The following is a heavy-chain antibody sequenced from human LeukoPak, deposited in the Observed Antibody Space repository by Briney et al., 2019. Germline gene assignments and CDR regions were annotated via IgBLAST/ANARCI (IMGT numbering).Heavy chain of an antibody. CDR2: IYYSGST. Sequence: TSETLSLTCTVSGDSISSSSYYWGWIRQPPGKGLEWIGSIYYSGSTYYNPSLKSRVTISVDTSKNQFSLKLSSVTAADTAVYYCARGSYYFYFDYWGQGTLVTVSS. V-gene: IGHV4-39*07. J-gene: IGHJ4*02. CDR3: ARGSYYFYFDY. D-gene: IGHD1-26*01. CDR1: GDSISSSSYY.